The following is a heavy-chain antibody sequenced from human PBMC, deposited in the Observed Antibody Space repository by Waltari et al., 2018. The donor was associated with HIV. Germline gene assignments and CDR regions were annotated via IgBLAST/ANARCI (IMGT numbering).Heavy chain of an antibody. J-gene: IGHJ4*02. CDR3: ATSRTFDY. Sequence: DVQLVESGGGLVQPGGSLRLSCIASGFTFSSYWMSWVRQAPGKGREWVANIKQDGSDKHYVDSVKGRFTISRDNVKNSLYLQMNSLRAEDTAVYYCATSRTFDYWGQGTLVTVSS. CDR1: GFTFSSYW. V-gene: IGHV3-7*01. CDR2: IKQDGSDK.